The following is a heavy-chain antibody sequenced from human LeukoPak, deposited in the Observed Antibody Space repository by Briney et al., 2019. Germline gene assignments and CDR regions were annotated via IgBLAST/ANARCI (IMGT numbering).Heavy chain of an antibody. J-gene: IGHJ6*02. V-gene: IGHV4-30-4*01. Sequence: PSQTLSLTCTVSGGSISSGDYYWSWIRQPPGKGLEWIGYIYYSGSTYYNPSLKSRVTISVDTSKNQFSLKLSSVTAADTAVYYCARVNVAGLYGMDVWGQGTTVTVSS. CDR2: IYYSGST. CDR1: GGSISSGDYY. CDR3: ARVNVAGLYGMDV. D-gene: IGHD2-21*01.